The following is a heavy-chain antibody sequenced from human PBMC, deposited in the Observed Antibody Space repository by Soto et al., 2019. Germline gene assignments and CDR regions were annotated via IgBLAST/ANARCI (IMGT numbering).Heavy chain of an antibody. J-gene: IGHJ2*01. CDR3: ARDRDYGNFFWHFDL. CDR1: GVSITNYY. D-gene: IGHD3-10*01. V-gene: IGHV4-59*01. CDR2: IYYSGST. Sequence: QVLLQGSGPGLVKPSETLSLTCTVSGVSITNYYWSWIRQPPGKGLEWIGHIYYSGSTNYNPSLKSRGTISVDTSKNQFSLNLSSVTAADTAVYYCARDRDYGNFFWHFDLWGRGTLFTVSS.